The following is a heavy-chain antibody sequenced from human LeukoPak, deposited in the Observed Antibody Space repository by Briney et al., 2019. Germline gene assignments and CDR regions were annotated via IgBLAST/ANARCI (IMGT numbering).Heavy chain of an antibody. D-gene: IGHD3-10*01. CDR3: ARHLRGSETNSAPTQYIDY. CDR2: INHSGST. CDR1: GGSFSGYY. J-gene: IGHJ4*02. V-gene: IGHV4-34*01. Sequence: SETLSLTCAVYGGSFSGYYWSWIRQPPGKGLEWIGEINHSGSTNYNPSLKSRVTISVDTSKNQFSLKLSSVTAADTALYYCARHLRGSETNSAPTQYIDYWGQGTVVTVSS.